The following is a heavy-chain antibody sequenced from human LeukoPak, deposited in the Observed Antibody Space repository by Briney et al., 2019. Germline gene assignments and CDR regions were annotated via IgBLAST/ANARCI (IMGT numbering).Heavy chain of an antibody. J-gene: IGHJ3*02. CDR3: ARGKHYDFWSGALRPAFDI. V-gene: IGHV1-18*01. D-gene: IGHD3-3*01. CDR1: GYTFTNYG. Sequence: GASVKVSCKASGYTFTNYGITWVRQAPGPGLEWMGWINANNGDTKSAQNLQGRVTMTRDTSTSTAYMELWSLRSDDTAMYYCARGKHYDFWSGALRPAFDIWGQGTMVTVSS. CDR2: INANNGDT.